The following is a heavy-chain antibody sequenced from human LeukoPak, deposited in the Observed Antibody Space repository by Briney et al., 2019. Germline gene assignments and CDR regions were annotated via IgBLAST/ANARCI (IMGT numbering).Heavy chain of an antibody. D-gene: IGHD4-17*01. CDR2: IHYSGST. Sequence: SETLSLTCTVSGGSISSGGYYWSWIRQHPGKGLEWIGYIHYSGSTYYNPSLKSRVTISVDTSKNQFSLKLSSVTAADTAVYYCARDIDGDYYYGMDVWGQGTTVTVSS. J-gene: IGHJ6*02. CDR1: GGSISSGGYY. CDR3: ARDIDGDYYYGMDV. V-gene: IGHV4-31*03.